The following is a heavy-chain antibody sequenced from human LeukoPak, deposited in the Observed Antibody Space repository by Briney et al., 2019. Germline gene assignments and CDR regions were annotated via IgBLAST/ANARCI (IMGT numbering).Heavy chain of an antibody. V-gene: IGHV3-30*18. CDR1: GSTFSSYG. J-gene: IGHJ4*02. D-gene: IGHD6-13*01. CDR3: AKEGAAAGAFDY. Sequence: GRSLRLSCAASGSTFSSYGMHWVRQAPGKGLEWVAVISYDGSNKYYADSVKGRFTISRDNSKNTLYLQMNSLRAEDTAVYYCAKEGAAAGAFDYWGQGTLVTVSS. CDR2: ISYDGSNK.